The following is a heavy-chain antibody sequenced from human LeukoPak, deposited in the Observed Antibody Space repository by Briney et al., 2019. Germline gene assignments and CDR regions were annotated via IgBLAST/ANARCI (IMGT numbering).Heavy chain of an antibody. CDR2: ISGSGGST. CDR3: AKIAWLLWFGEATFDY. V-gene: IGHV3-23*01. D-gene: IGHD3-10*01. CDR1: GFTFSDYY. Sequence: GGSLRLSCAASGFTFSDYYMSWIRQAPGEGLEWVSAISGSGGSTYYADSVKGRFTISRDNSKNTLYLQMNSLRAEDTAVYYCAKIAWLLWFGEATFDYWGQGTLVTVSS. J-gene: IGHJ4*02.